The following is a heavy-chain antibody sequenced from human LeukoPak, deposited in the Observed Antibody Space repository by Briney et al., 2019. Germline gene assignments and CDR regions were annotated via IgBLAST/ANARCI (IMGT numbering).Heavy chain of an antibody. CDR3: ASSGQCTNGLCRDVGYMDV. CDR1: GGSISSTSYS. D-gene: IGHD2-8*01. Sequence: SETLSLTCNVSGGSISSTSYSWGWIRQPPGKGLEWSGSIYYSGSTYYNPSLKSRVTISMHTSKNQLSLKLNSVTAADTAVYYCASSGQCTNGLCRDVGYMDVWGKGTTVTVSS. V-gene: IGHV4-39*07. J-gene: IGHJ6*03. CDR2: IYYSGST.